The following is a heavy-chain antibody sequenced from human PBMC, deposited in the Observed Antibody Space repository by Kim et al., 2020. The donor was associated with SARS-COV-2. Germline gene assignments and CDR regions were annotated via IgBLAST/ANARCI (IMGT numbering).Heavy chain of an antibody. CDR3: ARGYCSGGSCYSHYFDY. D-gene: IGHD2-15*01. J-gene: IGHJ4*02. Sequence: VKGRFTVSRDNTKNTRYLQMNSLRAEDTAVYYCARGYCSGGSCYSHYFDYWGQGTLVTVSS. V-gene: IGHV3-30*01.